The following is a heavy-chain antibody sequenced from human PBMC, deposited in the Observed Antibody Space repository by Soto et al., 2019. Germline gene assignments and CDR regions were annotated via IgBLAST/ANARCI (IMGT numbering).Heavy chain of an antibody. D-gene: IGHD3-22*01. CDR3: AREYYYDSSGYRNWFDP. Sequence: QVQLVQSGAEVKKPGSSVKVSCKASVGTFSSYAISWVRQAPGQGLEWMGGIIPIFGTANYAQKFQGRVTITADESTSTAYMELSSLRSEDTAVYYCAREYYYDSSGYRNWFDPWGQGTLVTVSS. CDR1: VGTFSSYA. V-gene: IGHV1-69*01. CDR2: IIPIFGTA. J-gene: IGHJ5*02.